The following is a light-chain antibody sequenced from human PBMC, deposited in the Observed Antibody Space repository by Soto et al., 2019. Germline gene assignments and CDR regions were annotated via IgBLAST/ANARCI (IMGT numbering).Light chain of an antibody. J-gene: IGKJ1*01. CDR1: QSILYSSNNKNY. V-gene: IGKV4-1*01. Sequence: DIVMTQSPDSLAVSLGERATINCKSSQSILYSSNNKNYLAWYQQKPGQPPKSLIYWTSTRESGVPDRFSGSGSGTDFTLTISSLQAEDVAVYYCQQYYSTPRTFGQGTKVDIK. CDR3: QQYYSTPRT. CDR2: WTS.